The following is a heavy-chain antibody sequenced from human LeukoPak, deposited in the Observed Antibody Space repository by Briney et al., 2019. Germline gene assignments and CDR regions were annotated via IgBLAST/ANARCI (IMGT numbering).Heavy chain of an antibody. V-gene: IGHV4-30-4*01. Sequence: PSETLSLTCTVSGGSISSGDYYWSWIRQPPGKGLEWIGYIYYSGSTYYNPSLKSRVTISVDTSKNQFSLKLSSVTAADTVVYYCARVFDYGSGSYYYYGMDVWGQGTTVTVSS. J-gene: IGHJ6*02. CDR1: GGSISSGDYY. D-gene: IGHD3-10*01. CDR3: ARVFDYGSGSYYYYGMDV. CDR2: IYYSGST.